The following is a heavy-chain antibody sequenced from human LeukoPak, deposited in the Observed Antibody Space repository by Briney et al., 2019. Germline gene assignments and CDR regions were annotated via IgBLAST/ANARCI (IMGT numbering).Heavy chain of an antibody. CDR1: GGSISNYY. Sequence: SETLSLTCTVSGGSISNYYWSWIRQPPGKGLEWIGYIYYSGSTNYNPSLKSRVTISVDTSKNQFSLKLSSVTAADTAVYYCARIYCSGGSCYSFDYWGQGTLVTVSS. CDR2: IYYSGST. V-gene: IGHV4-59*01. D-gene: IGHD2-15*01. CDR3: ARIYCSGGSCYSFDY. J-gene: IGHJ4*02.